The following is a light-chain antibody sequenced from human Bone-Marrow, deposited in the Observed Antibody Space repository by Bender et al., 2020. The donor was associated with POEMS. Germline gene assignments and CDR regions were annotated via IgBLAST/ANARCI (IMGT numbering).Light chain of an antibody. J-gene: IGLJ1*01. CDR2: EVT. CDR1: NSDVGGFNY. Sequence: QSALTQPASVSGSPGQSITISCTVTNSDVGGFNYVAWYQQHPGKAPKLMIYEVTNRPSGISNRFSGSKSGNTASLTISGLQAEDEADYYCCSFAASSSSYVFGSGTKVTVL. V-gene: IGLV2-14*01. CDR3: CSFAASSSSYV.